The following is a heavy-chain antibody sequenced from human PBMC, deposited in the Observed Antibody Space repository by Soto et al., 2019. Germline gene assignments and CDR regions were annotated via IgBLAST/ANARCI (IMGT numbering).Heavy chain of an antibody. CDR2: ISPYDGST. CDR1: RFTFTNYF. Sequence: QVQLVQSGTEVKKPGASVKISCKASRFTFTNYFFHWVRQAPRQGLEWMGIISPYDGSTNYLKSLQGRVTLTSDTFTSTVYMELSSLTSEDTAVYYCARGDGRGTSGFYFYYGMDVWGHGTTVAVSS. V-gene: IGHV1-46*01. CDR3: ARGDGRGTSGFYFYYGMDV. J-gene: IGHJ6*02. D-gene: IGHD6-25*01.